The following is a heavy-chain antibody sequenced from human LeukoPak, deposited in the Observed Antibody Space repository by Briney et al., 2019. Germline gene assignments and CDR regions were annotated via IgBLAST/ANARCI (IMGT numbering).Heavy chain of an antibody. V-gene: IGHV3-30*04. Sequence: GGSLRLSCAASGFTFSSHAMHWVRQAPGKGLEWVAVISYDGSNKYYADSVKGRFTISRDNSKNTLYLQMNSLRAEDTAMYYCARGADSSGRFDYWGQGTLVTVSS. D-gene: IGHD3-22*01. CDR2: ISYDGSNK. J-gene: IGHJ4*02. CDR3: ARGADSSGRFDY. CDR1: GFTFSSHA.